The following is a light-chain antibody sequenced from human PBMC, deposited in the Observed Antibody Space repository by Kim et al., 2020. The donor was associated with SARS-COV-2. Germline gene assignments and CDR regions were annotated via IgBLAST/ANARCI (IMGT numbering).Light chain of an antibody. Sequence: IATSCTATSSDVGGYNSVSWYQQHPGKAPKLVIYDVSKRPSGVSYRFSGSKAGNPASLTTSGAQAEVEADYYCSSYTSSSTWVFGTGTKVTVL. CDR2: DVS. V-gene: IGLV2-14*04. CDR1: SSDVGGYNS. CDR3: SSYTSSSTWV. J-gene: IGLJ1*01.